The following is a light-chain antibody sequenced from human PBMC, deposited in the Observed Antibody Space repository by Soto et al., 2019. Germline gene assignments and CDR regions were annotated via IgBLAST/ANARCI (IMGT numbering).Light chain of an antibody. J-gene: IGKJ1*01. CDR1: QSVSRSY. CDR3: QQYGGSPWT. V-gene: IGKV3-20*01. CDR2: GAS. Sequence: EIVLTQSPGTLSLSPGESATLSCRASQSVSRSYLAWYQQKPGQAPRLLIYGASSRATGIPDRFSGSGSGTDFTLTISRLDPEDFAVYYCQQYGGSPWTFGQGTKVEIK.